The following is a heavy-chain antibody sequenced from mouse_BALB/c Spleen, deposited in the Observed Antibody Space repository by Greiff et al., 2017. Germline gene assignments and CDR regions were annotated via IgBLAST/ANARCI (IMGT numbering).Heavy chain of an antibody. V-gene: IGHV14-3*02. CDR1: GFNIKDTY. CDR2: IDPANGNT. Sequence: VQLKQSGAELVKPGASVKLSCTASGFNIKDTYMHWVKQRPEQGLEWIGRIDPANGNTKYDPKFQGKATITADTSSNTAYLQLSSLTSEDTAVYYCARDSYGSGFDYWGQGTTLTVSS. CDR3: ARDSYGSGFDY. D-gene: IGHD1-1*01. J-gene: IGHJ2*01.